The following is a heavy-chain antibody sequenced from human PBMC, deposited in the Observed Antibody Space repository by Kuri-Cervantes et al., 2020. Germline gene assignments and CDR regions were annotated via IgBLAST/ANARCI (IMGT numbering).Heavy chain of an antibody. J-gene: IGHJ6*02. CDR2: ISAYNGNT. CDR3: ASGIKQGYYYYGMDV. V-gene: IGHV1-18*01. D-gene: IGHD2-21*01. CDR1: GYTFTSYG. Sequence: SVKVSCKASGYTFTSYGISWVRQAPGQGLECMGWISAYNGNTNYAHKLQGRVTMTTDTSMSTAYMELRTLRSNDTAVYYCASGIKQGYYYYGMDVWGQGTTVTVSS.